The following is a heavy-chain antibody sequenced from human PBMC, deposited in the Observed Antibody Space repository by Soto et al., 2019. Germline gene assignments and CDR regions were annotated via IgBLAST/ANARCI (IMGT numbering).Heavy chain of an antibody. V-gene: IGHV3-30*18. CDR1: GFTFSSYG. J-gene: IGHJ6*02. Sequence: HPGGSLRLSCAASGFTFSSYGMHWVRQAPGKGLEWVAVISYDGSNKYYADSVKGRFTISRDNSKNTLYLQMNSLRAEDTAVYYCAKDLVNAGKRVATISYYYYYYGMDVWGQGTTVTVSS. CDR2: ISYDGSNK. CDR3: AKDLVNAGKRVATISYYYYYYGMDV. D-gene: IGHD5-12*01.